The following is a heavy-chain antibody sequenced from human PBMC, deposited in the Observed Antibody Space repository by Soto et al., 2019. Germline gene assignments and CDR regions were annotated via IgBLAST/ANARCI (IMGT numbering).Heavy chain of an antibody. CDR1: GGSFSGYQ. J-gene: IGHJ6*03. CDR3: ARGLILWFGELSRRGGYCYCMGV. CDR2: INDSGNI. D-gene: IGHD3-10*01. V-gene: IGHV4-34*01. Sequence: QGQLQQWGAGLLKPSETLSLTCAVYGGSFSGYQWSWIRQTPGKGLEWIGEINDSGNINYNPSLKGRVTIFLDTPKKQISLKLSSVTAADTAVYYCARGLILWFGELSRRGGYCYCMGVWGKGTTVIVSS.